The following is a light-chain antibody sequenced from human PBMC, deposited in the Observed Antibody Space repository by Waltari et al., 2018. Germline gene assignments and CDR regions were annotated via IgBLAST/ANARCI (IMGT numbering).Light chain of an antibody. Sequence: QSALTQPASVSGSPGQSITISCTGTSSDVGEYNYVSWYHQHPGKAPKLMIYDVNKRPSGVSNRFSGSKSGNTASLTISGLLAEDEADYYCSSFTTSSTYVFGTGTKVTVL. V-gene: IGLV2-14*03. CDR1: SSDVGEYNY. J-gene: IGLJ1*01. CDR2: DVN. CDR3: SSFTTSSTYV.